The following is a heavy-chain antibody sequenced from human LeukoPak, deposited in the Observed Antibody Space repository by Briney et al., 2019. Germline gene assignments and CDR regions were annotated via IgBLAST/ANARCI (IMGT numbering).Heavy chain of an antibody. J-gene: IGHJ4*02. D-gene: IGHD1-7*01. Sequence: GASVKVSCKASGYTFTGYYMHWVRQAPGQGLEWMGRINPNSGGTNYAQKFQGRVTMTRDTSISTAYMELSRLRSDDMAVYYCARDPDWNYVVDYWGQGTLVTVSS. V-gene: IGHV1-2*06. CDR1: GYTFTGYY. CDR2: INPNSGGT. CDR3: ARDPDWNYVVDY.